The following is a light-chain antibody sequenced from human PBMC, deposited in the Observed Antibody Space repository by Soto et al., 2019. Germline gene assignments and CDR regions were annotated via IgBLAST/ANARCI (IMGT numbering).Light chain of an antibody. CDR2: EDN. CDR1: SGSIASNY. J-gene: IGLJ2*01. V-gene: IGLV6-57*01. CDR3: QSYDSSNHVV. Sequence: NFILTQPHSVSESPGKTVTISCTRSSGSIASNYVQWYQQRPGSSPTTVIYEDNQRPSGVPDRFSGSIHSSSNSASLTISGLKTEDEADYYCQSYDSSNHVVFGGGTKLTVL.